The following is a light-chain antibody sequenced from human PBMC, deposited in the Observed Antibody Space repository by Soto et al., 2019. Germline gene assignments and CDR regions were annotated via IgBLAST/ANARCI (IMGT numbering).Light chain of an antibody. J-gene: IGKJ5*01. CDR3: QQLIRFPPT. Sequence: DIQLTQSPSFLSASVGDRVTITCRASQGISSYLAWYQQKPGKAPKLLIYVASSLQSGVPSRFSGSGSGTEFPLTISRPQPEDLATYYCQQLIRFPPTLGQGTRLEIK. V-gene: IGKV1-9*01. CDR1: QGISSY. CDR2: VAS.